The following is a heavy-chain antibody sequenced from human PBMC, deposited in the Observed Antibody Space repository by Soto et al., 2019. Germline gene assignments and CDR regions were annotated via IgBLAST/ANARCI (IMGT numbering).Heavy chain of an antibody. CDR3: ARDHYDILTGYYPFGY. Sequence: EVQLVESGGGLVQPGGSLRLSCAASGFTFSSYWMHWVRQAPGKGLVWVSRINSDGSSTSYADSVKGRFTISRDNAKNTLYLQMNSLRAEDTAVYYCARDHYDILTGYYPFGYWGQGTLVTVSS. V-gene: IGHV3-74*01. D-gene: IGHD3-9*01. CDR1: GFTFSSYW. J-gene: IGHJ4*02. CDR2: INSDGSST.